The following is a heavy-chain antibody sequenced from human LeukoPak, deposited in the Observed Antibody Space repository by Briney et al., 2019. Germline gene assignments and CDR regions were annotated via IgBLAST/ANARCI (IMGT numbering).Heavy chain of an antibody. V-gene: IGHV4-39*02. CDR2: INQSGST. D-gene: IGHD1-26*01. J-gene: IGHJ4*02. CDR3: ARGALKWELPPIRARKSYYFDY. Sequence: ASETLSLTCTVSGGSMSSSSYYWGWIRQPPGKGQEWIGEINQSGSTNYNPSLRSRVTISVDTSKNHFSLKLSSVTAADTAVYYCARGALKWELPPIRARKSYYFDYWGQGTLVTVSS. CDR1: GGSMSSSSYY.